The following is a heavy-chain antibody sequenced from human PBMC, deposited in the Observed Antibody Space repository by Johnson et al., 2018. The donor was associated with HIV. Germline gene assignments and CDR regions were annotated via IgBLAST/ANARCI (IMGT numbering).Heavy chain of an antibody. J-gene: IGHJ3*02. CDR3: TTLATFWPFDI. D-gene: IGHD3-16*01. CDR1: GFTFGDYA. V-gene: IGHV3-49*04. CDR2: IRSKAYGGTT. Sequence: VQLVESGGGLVQPGRSLRLSCTTSGFTFGDYAMNWVRQAPGKGLEWVGFIRSKAYGGTTDYAAPVKGRFTISRDDSKNTLYLQMNSLKTEDTAVYYCTTLATFWPFDIWGQGTMVTVSS.